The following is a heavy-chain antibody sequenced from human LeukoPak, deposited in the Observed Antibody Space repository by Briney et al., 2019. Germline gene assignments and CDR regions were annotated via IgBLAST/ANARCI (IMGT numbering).Heavy chain of an antibody. J-gene: IGHJ2*01. CDR2: IYTSGSA. D-gene: IGHD2-15*01. Sequence: SETLSLTCTVSGGSISSGSYYWSWIRQPAGKGLEWIGRIYTSGSANYNPSLKSRVTISVDTSKNQFSLKLSSVTAADTAVYYCASRYCSGGSCYSGNWYFDLWGRGTLVTVSS. V-gene: IGHV4-61*02. CDR1: GGSISSGSYY. CDR3: ASRYCSGGSCYSGNWYFDL.